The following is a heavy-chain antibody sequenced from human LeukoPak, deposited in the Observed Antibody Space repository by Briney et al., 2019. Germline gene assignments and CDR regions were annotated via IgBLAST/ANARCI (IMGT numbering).Heavy chain of an antibody. CDR3: ARDASSTSCCDGFDI. CDR2: INPNSGDT. D-gene: IGHD2-2*01. CDR1: GYTFTGYY. Sequence: ASVKVSCKASGYTFTGYYMHWVRQAPGQGLEWMGWINPNSGDTKYERKFQGRVTMTRDTSISTAYMEVSSLRSDDTAVYYCARDASSTSCCDGFDIWGQGTTVTVSS. V-gene: IGHV1-2*02. J-gene: IGHJ3*02.